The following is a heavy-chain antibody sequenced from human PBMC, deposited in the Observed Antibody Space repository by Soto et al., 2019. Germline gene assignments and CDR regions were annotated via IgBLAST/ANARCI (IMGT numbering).Heavy chain of an antibody. V-gene: IGHV1-18*01. CDR3: ASSRPGGIFHS. Sequence: GASVKVSCKASGYTFTSYGISWVRQAPGQGLEWMGWISAYNGNTNYAQKLQGRVTMTTDTSTSTAYMELNSLKTEDTAMYYCASSRPGGIFHSWGQGTLVTVSS. D-gene: IGHD3-16*01. CDR1: GYTFTSYG. J-gene: IGHJ4*02. CDR2: ISAYNGNT.